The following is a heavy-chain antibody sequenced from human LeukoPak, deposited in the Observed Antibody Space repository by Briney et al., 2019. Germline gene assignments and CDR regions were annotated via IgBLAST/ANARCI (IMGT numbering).Heavy chain of an antibody. CDR1: GFTFSDAW. Sequence: GGSLRLSCAASGFTFSDAWMSWVRQAPGKGLEWVGRIKSKTDGGTTDYATPVKGRITISRDDSKNTLYLQMNSLKTEDTAVYYCTILGYTYGRFDYWGQGTLVTVSS. J-gene: IGHJ4*02. CDR2: IKSKTDGGTT. D-gene: IGHD5-18*01. CDR3: TILGYTYGRFDY. V-gene: IGHV3-15*01.